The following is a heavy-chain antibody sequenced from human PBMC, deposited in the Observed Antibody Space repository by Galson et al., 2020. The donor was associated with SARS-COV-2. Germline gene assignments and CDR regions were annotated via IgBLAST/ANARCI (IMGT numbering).Heavy chain of an antibody. Sequence: SETLSLTCTVSGASVSSNSYFWSWIRQPPGKGLEWIGFIYHTGSTNHNPSLKGRLTMSVDTSKNQFSLRLTSVTAADTAVYYCARDQSSGWYFNSGLNYYSGVDVWGHGTAVTVSS. D-gene: IGHD6-19*01. CDR2: IYHTGST. CDR3: ARDQSSGWYFNSGLNYYSGVDV. CDR1: GASVSSNSYF. V-gene: IGHV4-61*01. J-gene: IGHJ6*02.